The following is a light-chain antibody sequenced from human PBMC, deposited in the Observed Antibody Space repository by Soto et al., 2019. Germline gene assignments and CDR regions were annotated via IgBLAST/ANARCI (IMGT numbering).Light chain of an antibody. J-gene: IGLJ1*01. CDR3: SSYTSSSTPYV. CDR1: SSDVGGYNY. CDR2: EVS. V-gene: IGLV2-14*01. Sequence: QSALTQPASVSGSPGQSITISCTGTSSDVGGYNYVSWYQQHPGKAPKLMIYEVSNRPSGVSNRFSGSKSGNTASLTISGLHAEDEADYYCSSYTSSSTPYVFGTGTKATVL.